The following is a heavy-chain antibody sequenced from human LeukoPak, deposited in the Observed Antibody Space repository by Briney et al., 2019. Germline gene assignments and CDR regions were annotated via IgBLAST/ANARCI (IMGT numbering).Heavy chain of an antibody. D-gene: IGHD1-20*01. CDR3: ARDLYNWNDVSGSAFDI. CDR1: GFTFSSFG. CDR2: ISHDGSNK. V-gene: IGHV3-30*03. J-gene: IGHJ3*02. Sequence: GGSLRLSCTASGFTFSSFGMYWVRQAPGKGLEWVSIISHDGSNKYYADSVKGRFTISRDNSKNTLYLQMNSLRVEDTAVYYCARDLYNWNDVSGSAFDIWGEGTMVTVSS.